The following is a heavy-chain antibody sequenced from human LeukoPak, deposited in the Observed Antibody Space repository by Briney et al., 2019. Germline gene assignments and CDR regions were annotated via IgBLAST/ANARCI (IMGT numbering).Heavy chain of an antibody. J-gene: IGHJ5*02. CDR3: ARRTATGRFDP. V-gene: IGHV4-39*01. Sequence: PSDTLSLTCTVSGGSISGSSYNCVWIRQPPGKGLEWIGTIYYSGSTYYNPSLKSRVTISVDTSKNQFSLNLGSVTAADTAVYYCARRTATGRFDPWGQGTLVTVSS. CDR1: GGSISGSSYN. CDR2: IYYSGST. D-gene: IGHD1-1*01.